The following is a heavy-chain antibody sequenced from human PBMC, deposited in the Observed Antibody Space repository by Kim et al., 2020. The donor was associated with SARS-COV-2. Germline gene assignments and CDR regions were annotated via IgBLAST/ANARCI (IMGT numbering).Heavy chain of an antibody. V-gene: IGHV5-51*01. Sequence: GESLKISCETSGDSSTNYWIVWVRQMPGKGLEWMGVVYLDDSNAKYGPTFQGQVTISADRSIKTAYLQWTSLNSSDTGIYYCARLWGGTRPFGPWGQGTLVTVSS. CDR3: ARLWGGTRPFGP. J-gene: IGHJ5*02. D-gene: IGHD3-10*01. CDR2: VYLDDSNA. CDR1: GDSSTNYW.